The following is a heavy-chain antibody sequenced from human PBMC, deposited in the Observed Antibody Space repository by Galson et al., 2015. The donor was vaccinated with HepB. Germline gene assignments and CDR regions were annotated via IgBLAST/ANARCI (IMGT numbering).Heavy chain of an antibody. CDR1: GFTVSSNY. Sequence: SLRLSCAASGFTVSSNYMSWVRQAPGKGLEWVANIKQDGSEKYYVDSVKGRFTISRDNAKNSLYLQMNSLRAEDTAVYYCARASPAVTIFGVVIMSTLYYFDYWGQGTLVTVSS. CDR2: IKQDGSEK. J-gene: IGHJ4*02. V-gene: IGHV3-7*01. D-gene: IGHD3-3*01. CDR3: ARASPAVTIFGVVIMSTLYYFDY.